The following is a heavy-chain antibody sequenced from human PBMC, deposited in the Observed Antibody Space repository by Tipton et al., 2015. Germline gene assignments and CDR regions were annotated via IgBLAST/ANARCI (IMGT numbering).Heavy chain of an antibody. CDR1: GGSITTYY. D-gene: IGHD3-10*01. J-gene: IGHJ6*02. CDR3: ARFRYYGSESERGYFHGLDV. CDR2: ISYSGTT. Sequence: TLSLTCTVSGGSITTYYWTWIRQPPGKGLEWIGYISYSGTTNYNPSLNNRVTISADTSKSQFFLKLSSVTAADTAVYYCARFRYYGSESERGYFHGLDVWGQGTTVTVSS. V-gene: IGHV4-59*01.